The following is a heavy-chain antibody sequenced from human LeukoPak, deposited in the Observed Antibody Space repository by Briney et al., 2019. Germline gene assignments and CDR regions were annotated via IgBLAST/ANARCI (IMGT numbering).Heavy chain of an antibody. CDR1: GGSISSGGYY. D-gene: IGHD2-2*01. CDR2: IYYSGST. V-gene: IGHV4-31*03. CDR3: AGVVGSSTSWEAINWFDP. J-gene: IGHJ5*02. Sequence: SETLSLTCTVSGGSISSGGYYWSWIRQHPGKGLEWIGYIYYSGSTYYNPSLKSRVTISVDTSKNQFSLKLSSVTAADTAVYYCAGVVGSSTSWEAINWFDPWGQGTLVTVSS.